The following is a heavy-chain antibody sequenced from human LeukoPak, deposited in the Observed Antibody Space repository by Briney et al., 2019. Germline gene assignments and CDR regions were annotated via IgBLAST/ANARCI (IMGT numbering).Heavy chain of an antibody. CDR3: ATDHGQQLVQSGAFDI. V-gene: IGHV1-24*01. Sequence: ASVKVSCKVSGYTLTELSMHWVRQAPGKGLEWMGGFDPEDGETIYAQKFQGRVTITEDTSTDTAYMELSSLRSEDTAVYYCATDHGQQLVQSGAFDIWGQGTIVTVSS. D-gene: IGHD6-13*01. J-gene: IGHJ3*02. CDR2: FDPEDGET. CDR1: GYTLTELS.